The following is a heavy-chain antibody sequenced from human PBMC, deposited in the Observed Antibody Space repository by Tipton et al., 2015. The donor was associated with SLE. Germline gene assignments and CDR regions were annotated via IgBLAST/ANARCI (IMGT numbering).Heavy chain of an antibody. CDR1: GFTFSSYA. CDR3: ARFGGSSTLYCFVS. V-gene: IGHV3-23*01. J-gene: IGHJ4*02. D-gene: IGHD3-16*01. CDR2: ISGSGGST. Sequence: SLRLSCAASGFTFSSYAMSWVRQAPGKGLEWVSGISGSGGSTYYADSVKGRFTISRDNSKNTPYLQMNSLRADDTAVYYCARFGGSSTLYCFVSWGQGSVVSGS.